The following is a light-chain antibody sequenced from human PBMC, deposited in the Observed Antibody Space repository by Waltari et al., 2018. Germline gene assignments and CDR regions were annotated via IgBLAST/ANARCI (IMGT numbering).Light chain of an antibody. Sequence: SVLHSSNHKNYFAWYQQKPGQPPKLLIYWASTRKSGVPDRFSGSGSGTDFTLTISSLQAEDVAVYYCQQFQSHLRTFGQGTKVEIK. CDR1: SVLHSSNHKNY. CDR3: QQFQSHLRT. V-gene: IGKV4-1*01. J-gene: IGKJ1*01. CDR2: WAS.